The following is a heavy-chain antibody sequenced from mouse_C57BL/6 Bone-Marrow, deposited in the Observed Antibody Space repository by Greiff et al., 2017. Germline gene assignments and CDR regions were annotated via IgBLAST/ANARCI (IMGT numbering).Heavy chain of an antibody. CDR3: AIYKLYFYAMDY. CDR2: IRNKANGYTT. Sequence: EVMLVESGGGLVQPGGSLSLSCAASGFTFTDYYMSWVRQPPGKALEWLGFIRNKANGYTTEYSASVKGRFTISRDNYQSILYLQMNALRAEDSATYYCAIYKLYFYAMDYWGQGTSVTVSS. V-gene: IGHV7-3*01. J-gene: IGHJ4*01. CDR1: GFTFTDYY.